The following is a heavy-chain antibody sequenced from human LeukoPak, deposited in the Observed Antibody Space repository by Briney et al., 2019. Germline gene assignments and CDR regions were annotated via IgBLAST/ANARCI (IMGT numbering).Heavy chain of an antibody. CDR2: IYYSGST. CDR1: GGSISSSSYY. J-gene: IGHJ4*02. CDR3: ARVKYSSGWDYQFDY. D-gene: IGHD6-19*01. Sequence: PSETLSLTCTVSGGSISSSSYYWGWIRQPPGKGLEWIGSIYYSGSTYYNPSLKSRVTISVDTSKSQFSLKLSSVTAADTAVYYCARVKYSSGWDYQFDYWGQGTLVTVSS. V-gene: IGHV4-39*07.